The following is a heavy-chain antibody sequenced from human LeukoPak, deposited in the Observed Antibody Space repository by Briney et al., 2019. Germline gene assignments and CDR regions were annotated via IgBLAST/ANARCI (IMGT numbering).Heavy chain of an antibody. CDR3: LRARIVGAQRLRDAFDI. CDR1: GCIFSNYE. D-gene: IGHD1-26*01. CDR2: ISTTGRTI. J-gene: IGHJ3*02. V-gene: IGHV3-48*03. Sequence: GGSLRLSCAASGCIFSNYEMNWVRQAPGKGLEWVSYISTTGRTIYYADFVRGRFTISRDNARNSLFLQMNSLRAEDTAVYYFLRARIVGAQRLRDAFDIWGQGTMATVSS.